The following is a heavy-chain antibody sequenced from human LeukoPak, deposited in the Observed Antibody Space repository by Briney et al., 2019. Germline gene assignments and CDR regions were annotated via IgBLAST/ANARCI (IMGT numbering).Heavy chain of an antibody. CDR1: GFTFSSYG. Sequence: GRSLRLSCAASGFTFSSYGMHWVRQAPGKGLEWVAVIWYDGSNKYYADSVKGRFTISGDNSKNTLYLQMNSLRAEDTAVYYCARDQAESSGFDYWGQGTLVTVSS. CDR3: ARDQAESSGFDY. CDR2: IWYDGSNK. J-gene: IGHJ4*02. D-gene: IGHD6-6*01. V-gene: IGHV3-33*01.